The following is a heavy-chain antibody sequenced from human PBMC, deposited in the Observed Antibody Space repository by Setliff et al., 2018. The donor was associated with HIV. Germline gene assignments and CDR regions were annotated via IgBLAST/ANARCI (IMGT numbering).Heavy chain of an antibody. CDR1: GLTFNRYW. J-gene: IGHJ1*01. V-gene: IGHV3-7*01. CDR3: ARGPHGEPRLFQH. Sequence: GGSLRLSCVASGLTFNRYWVGWVWQVPGKGLEWVSNTKYDGSESYYVDSVKGRFIASTDNAKNSLFLEMTSLKAEDTAVYYCARGPHGEPRLFQHWGQGTLVTVSS. D-gene: IGHD3-10*01. CDR2: TKYDGSES.